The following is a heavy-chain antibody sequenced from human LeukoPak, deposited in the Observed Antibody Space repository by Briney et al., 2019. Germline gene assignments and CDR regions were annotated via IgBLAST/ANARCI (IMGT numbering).Heavy chain of an antibody. J-gene: IGHJ1*01. CDR2: ISGGGSST. CDR3: ATYSSLNRREFQF. Sequence: GGSLRLSCTASGFRFSNYAMNWVRQAPGKGLEWVSVISGGGSSTYYADSVKGRFTISRDNSKNTLYLQMNSLRAEDTAVYYCATYSSLNRREFQFWGQGTLLTVSS. CDR1: GFRFSNYA. V-gene: IGHV3-23*01. D-gene: IGHD3-22*01.